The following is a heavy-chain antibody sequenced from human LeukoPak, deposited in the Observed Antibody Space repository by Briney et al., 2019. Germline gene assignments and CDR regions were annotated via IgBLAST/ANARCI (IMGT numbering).Heavy chain of an antibody. CDR3: ARTLFSGVYYYYYMDV. CDR1: GGTFSSYA. CDR2: IIPIFGTA. D-gene: IGHD3-3*01. J-gene: IGHJ6*03. V-gene: IGHV1-69*05. Sequence: SVKVSCKASGGTFSSYAISWVRQAPGQGLEWMGGIIPIFGTANYAQKFQGRVTITTDESTSTAYMELSSLRSEDTAVYYCARTLFSGVYYYYYMDVWGKRTTVTVSS.